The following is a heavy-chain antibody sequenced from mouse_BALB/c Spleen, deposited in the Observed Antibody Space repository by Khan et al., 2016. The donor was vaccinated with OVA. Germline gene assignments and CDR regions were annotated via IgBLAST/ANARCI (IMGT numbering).Heavy chain of an antibody. CDR1: GFSLPRYG. V-gene: IGHV2-2*02. D-gene: IGHD1-1*02. CDR3: ARNRNGYFDY. Sequence: QVQLKESGPGLVQPSQSLSITCTVSGFSLPRYGVHWVRQSPGKGLVWLGMIWSSGSTDYNANFISSLSLSKDSSQSQVFVNMNSLQANDTAIYYCARNRNGYFDYWVHGTTLTVSS. CDR2: IWSSGST. J-gene: IGHJ2*01.